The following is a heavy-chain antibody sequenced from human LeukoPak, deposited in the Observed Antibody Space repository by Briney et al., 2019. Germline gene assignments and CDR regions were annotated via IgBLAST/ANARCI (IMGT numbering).Heavy chain of an antibody. Sequence: GGSLRLSCAASGFIFTNYFMSWVRQAPGKGLEWVASIKHDGSEKYYVDSVRGRFTISRDNSKNTLYLQMNSLRAEDTAVYFCARGGHCSTTSCSNYDGMDVWGQGTTLTVSS. CDR1: GFIFTNYF. D-gene: IGHD2-2*01. J-gene: IGHJ6*02. V-gene: IGHV3-7*01. CDR3: ARGGHCSTTSCSNYDGMDV. CDR2: IKHDGSEK.